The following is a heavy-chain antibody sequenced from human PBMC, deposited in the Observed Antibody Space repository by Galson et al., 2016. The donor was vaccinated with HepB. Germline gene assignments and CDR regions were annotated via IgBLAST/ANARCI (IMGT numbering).Heavy chain of an antibody. J-gene: IGHJ5*02. CDR2: IYWDDDK. V-gene: IGHV2-5*02. CDR3: ANGGVFFGVIREKGWFDP. Sequence: PALVKPTQTLTLTCTFSGFSLTSTGVGVGWFRQPPGKALEWLALIYWDDDKRYSPSLKSRLTITRDSPKNQVVLTMTNMDPADTGTYFCANGGVFFGVIREKGWFDPWGQGTLVTVSS. CDR1: GFSLTSTGVG. D-gene: IGHD2-8*02.